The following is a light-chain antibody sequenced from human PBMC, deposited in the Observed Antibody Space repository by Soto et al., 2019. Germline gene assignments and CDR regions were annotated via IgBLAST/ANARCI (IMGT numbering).Light chain of an antibody. CDR1: SSDVGGYNY. V-gene: IGLV2-8*01. Sequence: QSALAQPPSASGSPGQSVTISCTGTSSDVGGYNYVSWYQQHPGKAPKLMIYEVSKWPSGVPDRFSGSKSGNTASLTVSGLQAEDEADYYCSSYADSDNLVFGTGTKVTVL. CDR3: SSYADSDNLV. J-gene: IGLJ1*01. CDR2: EVS.